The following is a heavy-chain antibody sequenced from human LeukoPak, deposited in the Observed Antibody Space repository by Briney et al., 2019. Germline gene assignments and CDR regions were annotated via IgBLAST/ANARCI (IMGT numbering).Heavy chain of an antibody. J-gene: IGHJ4*02. Sequence: ASVKVSCKASGYTFTGYYMHWVRQAPGQGLEWMGWINPNSGGTNYAQKFQGRVTMTRDTSISTAYMELSRLRSDDTAVYYCASGFGYYDSSGYPLSSPGYWGQGTLVTVSS. CDR2: INPNSGGT. D-gene: IGHD3-22*01. V-gene: IGHV1-2*02. CDR3: ASGFGYYDSSGYPLSSPGY. CDR1: GYTFTGYY.